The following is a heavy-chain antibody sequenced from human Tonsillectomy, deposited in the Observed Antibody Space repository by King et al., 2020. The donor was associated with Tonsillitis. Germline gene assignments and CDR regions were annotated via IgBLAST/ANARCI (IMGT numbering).Heavy chain of an antibody. J-gene: IGHJ4*02. V-gene: IGHV1-2*02. D-gene: IGHD1-14*01. CDR2: INPNNGDT. CDR3: ARVQDGDQPGGFGY. Sequence: QLVQSGAEVKKPGASVKVSCKASEYTFTGYYMHWVRQAPGQGLEWMGWINPNNGDTNYAQKFQGRVTMTRDTSISTSYMELSRLRSDDTAVYYCARVQDGDQPGGFGYWGQGTLVTVSS. CDR1: EYTFTGYY.